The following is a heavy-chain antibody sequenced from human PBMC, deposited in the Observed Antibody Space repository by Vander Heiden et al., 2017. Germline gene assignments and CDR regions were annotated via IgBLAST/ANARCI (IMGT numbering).Heavy chain of an antibody. V-gene: IGHV4-30-4*01. Sequence: QVQLQESGPGLVKPSQTLSLNCTVSGGSISSGDYSWSLIRQPPGNGLEWIGYIHSSGITYYNPSLKSRATISVDTSNNQFSLKLSSVTAADTAVYYCARDYGDSRGDYYYYGMDVWGQGTTVTVSS. CDR1: GGSISSGDYS. D-gene: IGHD3-10*01. J-gene: IGHJ6*02. CDR2: IHSSGIT. CDR3: ARDYGDSRGDYYYYGMDV.